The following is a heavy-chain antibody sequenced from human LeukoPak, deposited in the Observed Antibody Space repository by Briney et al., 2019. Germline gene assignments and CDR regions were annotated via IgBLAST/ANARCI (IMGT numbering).Heavy chain of an antibody. J-gene: IGHJ3*02. D-gene: IGHD3-3*01. CDR3: ARVIESYYDFWSGGDAFDI. V-gene: IGHV3-21*01. CDR2: ISSSSSYI. Sequence: PGGSLRLSCAASGFTFSSYSMNWVRQAPGKGLEWVSSISSSSSYIYYADSVKGRFTISRDNAKNSLYLQMNSLRAEDTAVYYCARVIESYYDFWSGGDAFDIWGQGTMVTVSS. CDR1: GFTFSSYS.